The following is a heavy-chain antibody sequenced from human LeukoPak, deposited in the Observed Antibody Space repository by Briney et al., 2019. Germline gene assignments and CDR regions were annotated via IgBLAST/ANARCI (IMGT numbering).Heavy chain of an antibody. J-gene: IGHJ4*02. CDR3: ARDRQEIDSSGGDFDY. Sequence: ASVKVSCKTSGYTFINYGLSWLRQAPGQGLEWMGWISADKGHTRSTEKFQDRIAMTTDTSTSTVPMERRSLRSDDTAVYFCARDRQEIDSSGGDFDYWGQGTLVTVSS. D-gene: IGHD3-22*01. CDR2: ISADKGHT. CDR1: GYTFINYG. V-gene: IGHV1-18*01.